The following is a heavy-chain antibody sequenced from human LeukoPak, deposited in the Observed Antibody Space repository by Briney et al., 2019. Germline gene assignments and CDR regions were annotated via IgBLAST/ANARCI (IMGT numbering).Heavy chain of an antibody. V-gene: IGHV3-7*01. CDR1: GFTFSRYW. CDR2: IKQDGNEK. Sequence: GGSLRLSCAAFGFTFSRYWMSWVRQTPGKGLEWVANIKQDGNEKFYVDSVKGRFAISRDNAKNPLYLQMNSLRAEDTAVYYCASQHCSSTTCYTDAFDIWGQGTMVTVSS. D-gene: IGHD2-2*02. J-gene: IGHJ3*02. CDR3: ASQHCSSTTCYTDAFDI.